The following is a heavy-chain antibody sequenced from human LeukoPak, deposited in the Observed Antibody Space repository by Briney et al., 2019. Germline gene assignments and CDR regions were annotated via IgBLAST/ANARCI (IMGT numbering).Heavy chain of an antibody. D-gene: IGHD5-18*01. V-gene: IGHV1-69*13. CDR3: ARDNQYSYGPGPFDY. Sequence: EASVKVSCKASGGTFSSYAISWVRQAPGQGLEWMGGIIPIFGTANYAQKFQGRVTITADESTSTAYMELSSLRSEDTAVYYCARDNQYSYGPGPFDYWGQGTLVTVFS. CDR2: IIPIFGTA. J-gene: IGHJ4*02. CDR1: GGTFSSYA.